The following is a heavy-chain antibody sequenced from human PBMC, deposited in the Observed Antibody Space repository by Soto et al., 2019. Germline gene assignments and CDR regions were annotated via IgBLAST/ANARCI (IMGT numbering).Heavy chain of an antibody. CDR1: GFRFSDYS. D-gene: IGHD3-3*01. J-gene: IGHJ4*02. CDR3: ARDYNDFWSGQFDE. V-gene: IGHV3-48*01. CDR2: ISSSSFTI. Sequence: PGGSLRLSCAASGFRFSDYSMNWVRQAPGRGLEWVSYISSSSFTIHYADSVEGRFAISRDNAKNSLYLQMNSLRVEDTAVYYCARDYNDFWSGQFDEWGQGSLVTVSS.